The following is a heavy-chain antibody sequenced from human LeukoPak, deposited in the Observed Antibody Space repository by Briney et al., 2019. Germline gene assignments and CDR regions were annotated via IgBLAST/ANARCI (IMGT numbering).Heavy chain of an antibody. CDR3: ARDGETGFDY. D-gene: IGHD3-9*01. CDR1: GVTFSSYD. V-gene: IGHV3-7*01. Sequence: GGSLRLSCAASGVTFSSYDMSWVRQAPGKGLEWVVNIKKDGSEKYYVDSVKGRFTISRDNAKNSLYLQMNSLRAEDTAVYYCARDGETGFDYWGQGTLVTVSS. J-gene: IGHJ4*02. CDR2: IKKDGSEK.